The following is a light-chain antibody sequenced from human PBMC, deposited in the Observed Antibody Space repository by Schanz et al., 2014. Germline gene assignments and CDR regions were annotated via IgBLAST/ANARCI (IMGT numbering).Light chain of an antibody. V-gene: IGLV2-14*01. J-gene: IGLJ2*01. Sequence: QSALTQPASVSGSPGQSITISCTGTSSDVGGYDFVSWYQQHPGKAPKLMIYDVSARPSGVSNRFSGSKSGNTASLTISGLQAEDEADYYCSSYTTNSAPGVVFGGGTKLTVL. CDR3: SSYTTNSAPGVV. CDR2: DVS. CDR1: SSDVGGYDF.